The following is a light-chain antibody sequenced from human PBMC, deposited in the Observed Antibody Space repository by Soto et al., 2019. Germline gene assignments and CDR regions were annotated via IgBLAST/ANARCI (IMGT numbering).Light chain of an antibody. CDR1: QSISYY. V-gene: IGKV1-39*01. J-gene: IGKJ1*01. CDR3: QQSYTTPWT. CDR2: TTS. Sequence: DIQMTQSPSSLSASVGDRVTITCRASQSISYYLNWYQQKPGRAPRLLIYTTSSLQSGVPSKFSGSASGTDFTLTISSLQPEDFATYYCQQSYTTPWTFGQGIKVEIK.